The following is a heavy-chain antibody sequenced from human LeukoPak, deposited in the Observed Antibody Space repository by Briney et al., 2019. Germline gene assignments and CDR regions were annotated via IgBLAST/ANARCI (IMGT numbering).Heavy chain of an antibody. CDR1: GFTFSSSA. CDR3: ARDRDSSGWYEGFDY. V-gene: IGHV3-30-3*01. J-gene: IGHJ4*02. CDR2: ISYDGSNK. Sequence: GGSLRLSCAASGFTFSSSAMHWVRQAPDKGLEWVAVISYDGSNKYYADSAKGRFTISRDNSKNTLYLQMNSLRAGDTAVYYCARDRDSSGWYEGFDYWGQGTLVTVSS. D-gene: IGHD6-19*01.